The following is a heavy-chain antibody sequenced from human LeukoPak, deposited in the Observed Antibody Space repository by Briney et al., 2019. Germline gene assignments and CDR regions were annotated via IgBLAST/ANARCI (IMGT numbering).Heavy chain of an antibody. J-gene: IGHJ1*01. CDR1: GFTFDDYA. Sequence: PGRSLRLSCAASGFTFDDYAMHWVRQAPGKGLEWVSGISWNSGSIGYADSVKGRFTISRDNAKNSLYLQMNSPRAEDTALYYCAKDRGYCSSTSCDQYFQHWGQGTLVTVSS. D-gene: IGHD2-2*01. CDR2: ISWNSGSI. V-gene: IGHV3-9*01. CDR3: AKDRGYCSSTSCDQYFQH.